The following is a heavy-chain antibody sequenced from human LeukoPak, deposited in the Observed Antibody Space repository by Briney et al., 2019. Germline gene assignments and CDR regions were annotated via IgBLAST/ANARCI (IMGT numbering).Heavy chain of an antibody. CDR3: ARDSSGSYYGDY. J-gene: IGHJ4*02. Sequence: GGSLRLSCAASGFTFSDYYMSWIRQAPGKGLEWVSYISSSSSYTNYADSVKGRFTISRDNAKNSLYPQMNSLRAEDTAVYYCARDSSGSYYGDYWGQGTLVTVSS. D-gene: IGHD1-26*01. V-gene: IGHV3-11*06. CDR1: GFTFSDYY. CDR2: ISSSSSYT.